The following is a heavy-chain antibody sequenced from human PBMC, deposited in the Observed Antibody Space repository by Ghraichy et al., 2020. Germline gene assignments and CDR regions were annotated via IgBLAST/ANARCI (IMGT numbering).Heavy chain of an antibody. J-gene: IGHJ4*02. CDR3: ARSAVAGARPFDY. CDR1: GFSLTTTGVG. CDR2: IYWDNDK. Sequence: SGPTLVKPTQTLTLTCTFSGFSLTTTGVGVGWIRQPPGKALEWLALIYWDNDKRYNPSLEGRLTLTRDTSNKVVLTMTNLDPLDAATYYCARSAVAGARPFDYWGQGTLVAVSS. V-gene: IGHV2-5*02. D-gene: IGHD2-8*02.